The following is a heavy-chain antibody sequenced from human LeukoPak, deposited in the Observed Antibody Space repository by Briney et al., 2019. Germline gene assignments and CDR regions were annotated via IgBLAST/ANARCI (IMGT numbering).Heavy chain of an antibody. CDR1: GGSISSCSYY. D-gene: IGHD5-18*01. V-gene: IGHV4-61*02. Sequence: PSQTLSLTCTVSGGSISSCSYYWSWIRQPAGKGLVWIGRIYTSGSTNYNPSLKSRVTISVYTSKNLFSLKLSSVTAADTSLYYCARAGGYSYGPGRYYYMDVWGKGNPVTISS. J-gene: IGHJ6*03. CDR2: IYTSGST. CDR3: ARAGGYSYGPGRYYYMDV.